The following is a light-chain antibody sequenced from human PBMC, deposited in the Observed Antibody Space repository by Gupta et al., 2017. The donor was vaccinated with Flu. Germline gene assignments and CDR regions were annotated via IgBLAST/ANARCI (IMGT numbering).Light chain of an antibody. Sequence: ESDTRYCGTSQCVRNKVACRQQKPDQAPRLLINDASTTAADVPARFSGGGSGTEFTLTISSLQSEDCAVDYCHQYYNSTPLTFGAGTRVDI. CDR1: QCVRNK. V-gene: IGKV3D-15*01. CDR2: DAS. CDR3: HQYYNSTPLT. J-gene: IGKJ4*01.